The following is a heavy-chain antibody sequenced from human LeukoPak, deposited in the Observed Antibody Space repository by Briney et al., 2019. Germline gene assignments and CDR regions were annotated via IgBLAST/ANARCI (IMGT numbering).Heavy chain of an antibody. J-gene: IGHJ6*02. CDR1: GGSTSSYY. CDR3: ARASFYRGAYYHYGMDV. D-gene: IGHD5-12*01. Sequence: SETLSLTCTVSGGSTSSYYWSWIRQPPGKGLEWIGNIYYSGSTNYNPPLKSRVSISLDNSKNQFSLKMSSVTAADTAVYFCARASFYRGAYYHYGMDVWARGPRSPSP. V-gene: IGHV4-59*01. CDR2: IYYSGST.